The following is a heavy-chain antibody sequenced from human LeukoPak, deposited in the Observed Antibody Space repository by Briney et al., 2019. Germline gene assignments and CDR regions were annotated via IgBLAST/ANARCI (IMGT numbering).Heavy chain of an antibody. J-gene: IGHJ6*03. CDR3: ARVLLMAPYYYMDV. D-gene: IGHD5-24*01. Sequence: ASVKVSCKASGGTLSGYALSWVRQAPGQGLEWMGWISAYNGNTNYAQKLQGRVTMTTDTSTSTAYMELRSLRSDDTAVYYCARVLLMAPYYYMDVWGKGTTVTVSS. V-gene: IGHV1-18*01. CDR1: GGTLSGYA. CDR2: ISAYNGNT.